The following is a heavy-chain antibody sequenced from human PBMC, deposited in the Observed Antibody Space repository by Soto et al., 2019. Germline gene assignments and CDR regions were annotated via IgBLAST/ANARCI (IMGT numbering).Heavy chain of an antibody. Sequence: QVQLVESGGGVVQPGRSLRLSCAASGFTFSSYAMHWVRQAQGKGLEWVAVISYDGSNKYYADSVKGRFTISRDNSKNTLYLQMNSLRAEDTAVYYCAREGALYYYYYGMDVWGQGTSVTVSS. D-gene: IGHD1-26*01. CDR1: GFTFSSYA. V-gene: IGHV3-30-3*01. J-gene: IGHJ6*02. CDR3: AREGALYYYYYGMDV. CDR2: ISYDGSNK.